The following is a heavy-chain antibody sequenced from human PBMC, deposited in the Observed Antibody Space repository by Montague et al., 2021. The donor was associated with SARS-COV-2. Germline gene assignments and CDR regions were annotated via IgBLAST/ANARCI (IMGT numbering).Heavy chain of an antibody. CDR3: ANPKGAFDI. V-gene: IGHV3-23*01. Sequence: SLRLSCAASGLTFSNYAMRWVRQAPGKGPECVSGISGSGGTTYYADSVKGRFTISRDNSKNTLYLQMNSLRAEGTAVYYCANPKGAFDIWGQGTMVTVSS. CDR2: ISGSGGTT. J-gene: IGHJ3*02. CDR1: GLTFSNYA.